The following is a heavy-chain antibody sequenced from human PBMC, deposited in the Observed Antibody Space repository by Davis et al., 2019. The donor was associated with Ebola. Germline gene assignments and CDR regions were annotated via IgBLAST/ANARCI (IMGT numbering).Heavy chain of an antibody. CDR3: ARGWLRGGLEV. Sequence: HSQTLSLTCDISGDSVSRKGAAWNWSRQSPSRGLEWLGRTYYESKRYIDYAPFVRRRITINQDTAKNQLSLQVDSVTPEDTALYYCARGWLRGGLEVCGEGTTVTVSS. CDR1: GDSVSRKGAA. CDR2: TYYESKRYI. J-gene: IGHJ6*04. V-gene: IGHV6-1*01. D-gene: IGHD5-18*01.